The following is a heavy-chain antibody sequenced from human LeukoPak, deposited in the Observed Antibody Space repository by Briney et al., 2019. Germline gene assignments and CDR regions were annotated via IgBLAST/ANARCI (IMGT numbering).Heavy chain of an antibody. CDR2: ISSSGSTI. J-gene: IGHJ6*04. CDR3: AELGITMIGGV. D-gene: IGHD3-10*02. V-gene: IGHV3-48*03. CDR1: GFTFSSYE. Sequence: GVLRLSCAASGFTFSSYEMNWVRQAPGKGLEWVSYISSSGSTIYYADSVKGRFTISRDNAKNSLYLQMNSLRAEDTAVYCCAELGITMIGGVWGKGTTVTISS.